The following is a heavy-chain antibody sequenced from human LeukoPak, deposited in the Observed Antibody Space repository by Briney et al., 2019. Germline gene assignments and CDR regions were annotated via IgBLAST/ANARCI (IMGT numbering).Heavy chain of an antibody. CDR2: IYHSGST. V-gene: IGHV4-38-2*01. D-gene: IGHD5-24*01. Sequence: PSETLSLTCAVSGYSISSGYYWGWIRQPPGKGLEWIGSIYHSGSTYYNPSLKSRVTISVDTSKNQFSLKLSSVTAADTAVYYCARLCGEATDWVDYFDYWGQGTLVTVSS. CDR3: ARLCGEATDWVDYFDY. CDR1: GYSISSGYY. J-gene: IGHJ4*02.